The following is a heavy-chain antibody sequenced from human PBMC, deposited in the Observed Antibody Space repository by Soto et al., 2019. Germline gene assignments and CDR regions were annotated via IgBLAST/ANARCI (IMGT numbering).Heavy chain of an antibody. V-gene: IGHV4-30-4*01. CDR2: IYYSGST. CDR3: ARVQLKWLGYNWFDP. D-gene: IGHD6-19*01. J-gene: IGHJ5*02. Sequence: SETLSLTCTVSGGSISSGDYYWSWIRQPPGKGLEWIGYIYYSGSTHYNPSLKSRVTISVDTSKNQFSLKLSSVTAADTAVYYCARVQLKWLGYNWFDPWGQGTLVTVSS. CDR1: GGSISSGDYY.